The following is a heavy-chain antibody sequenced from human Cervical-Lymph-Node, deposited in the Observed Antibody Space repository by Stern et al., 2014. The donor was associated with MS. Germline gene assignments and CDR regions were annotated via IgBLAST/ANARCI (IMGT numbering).Heavy chain of an antibody. D-gene: IGHD6-13*01. CDR2: IWYDGSNK. CDR1: GFTFSSYG. CDR3: ARDIAAAAGDYFDY. V-gene: IGHV3-33*01. J-gene: IGHJ4*02. Sequence: VQLVESGGGVVQPGRSLRLSCAASGFTFSSYGMHWVRQAPGKGLEWVAVIWYDGSNKYYADSVKGRFTISRDNSKNTLYLQMNSLRAEDTAVYYCARDIAAAAGDYFDYWGQGTLVTVSS.